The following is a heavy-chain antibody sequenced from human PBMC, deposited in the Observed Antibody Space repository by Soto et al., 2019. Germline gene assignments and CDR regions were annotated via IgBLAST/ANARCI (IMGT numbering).Heavy chain of an antibody. J-gene: IGHJ6*02. CDR3: ARESDFLCSGGSCYSAYYCGMDV. CDR1: GFTFSDYY. D-gene: IGHD2-15*01. V-gene: IGHV3-11*01. CDR2: ISSSGSTI. Sequence: QVQLVESGGGLVKPGGSLRLSCAASGFTFSDYYMSWIRQAPGKGLEWVSYISSSGSTIYYADTVKGRFTISRDNAKNSLYLQMNSLRAEDAAVYYCARESDFLCSGGSCYSAYYCGMDVWGQGTTVTVSS.